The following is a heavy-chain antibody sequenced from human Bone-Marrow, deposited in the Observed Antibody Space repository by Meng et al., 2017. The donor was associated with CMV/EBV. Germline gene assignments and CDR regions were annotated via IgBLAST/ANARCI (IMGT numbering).Heavy chain of an antibody. J-gene: IGHJ3*02. CDR3: AKARGIRSSFDI. CDR1: GGSVSSGSYY. CDR2: IYYSGST. Sequence: SETLSLTCTVSGGSVSSGSYYWSWIRQPPGKGLEWIGYIYYSGSTNYNPSLKSRVTISVDTSKSQFSLNLSSVTAADTALYFCAKARGIRSSFDIWGQGTMVTVSS. D-gene: IGHD1-26*01. V-gene: IGHV4-61*01.